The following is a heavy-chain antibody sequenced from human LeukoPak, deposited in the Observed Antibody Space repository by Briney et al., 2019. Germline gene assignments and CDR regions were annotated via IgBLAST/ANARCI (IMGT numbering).Heavy chain of an antibody. J-gene: IGHJ5*02. Sequence: GGSLRLSCAASGLTFSNAYMNWVRQAPGKGLEWVSGISGSGGSTYYADSMKGRFTISRDNSKNTLYLQINSLRAEDTAVYYCAKDFSVGVTMIRGPFDPWGQGTLVTVSS. CDR2: ISGSGGST. CDR3: AKDFSVGVTMIRGPFDP. CDR1: GLTFSNAY. V-gene: IGHV3-23*01. D-gene: IGHD3-10*01.